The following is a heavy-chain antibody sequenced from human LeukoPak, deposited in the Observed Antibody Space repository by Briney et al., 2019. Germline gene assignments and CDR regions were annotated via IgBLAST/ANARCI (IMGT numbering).Heavy chain of an antibody. CDR3: ACAGHRHYGSGSYYLVY. D-gene: IGHD3-10*01. CDR2: IIPILGIA. CDR1: GGTFSSYA. J-gene: IGHJ4*02. Sequence: SVKVSCKASGGTFSSYAISWVRQAPGQGLEWRGGIIPILGIANYAQKFQGRVTITADKSTSTAYMELSSLRSEDTAVYYCACAGHRHYGSGSYYLVYWGQGTLVTVSS. V-gene: IGHV1-69*10.